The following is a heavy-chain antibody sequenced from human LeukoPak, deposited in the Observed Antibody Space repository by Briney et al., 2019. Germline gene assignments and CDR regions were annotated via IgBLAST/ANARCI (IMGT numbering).Heavy chain of an antibody. CDR2: IYYSGST. D-gene: IGHD2-2*01. V-gene: IGHV4-39*02. CDR3: ARDRGEVVPAARGVGDAFDI. CDR1: GGSISSSSYY. Sequence: PSETLSLTCTVSGGSISSSSYYWGWIRQPPGKGLEWIGSIYYSGSTYYNPSLKSRVTISVDTSKNQFSLKLSSVTAADTAVYYCARDRGEVVPAARGVGDAFDIWGQGTMVTVSS. J-gene: IGHJ3*02.